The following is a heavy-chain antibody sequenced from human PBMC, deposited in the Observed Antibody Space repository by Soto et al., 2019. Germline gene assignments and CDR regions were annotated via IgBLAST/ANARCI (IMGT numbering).Heavy chain of an antibody. V-gene: IGHV1-18*01. Sequence: QVQLVQSGAEVKKPGASMKVSCKASGFTFTSYGISWVRQAPGQGLEWMGWVSAYNGNTHYAQKLQGRVTMTTDTPTTPAYMELRSLRSDATAVYYCSRGGSSWQPREDYWGQGTLVTVSS. CDR3: SRGGSSWQPREDY. CDR2: VSAYNGNT. CDR1: GFTFTSYG. D-gene: IGHD6-13*01. J-gene: IGHJ4*02.